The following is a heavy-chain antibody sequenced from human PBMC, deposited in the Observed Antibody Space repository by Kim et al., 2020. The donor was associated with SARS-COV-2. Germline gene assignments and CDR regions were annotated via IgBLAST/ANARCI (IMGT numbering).Heavy chain of an antibody. CDR1: GFTFSSYW. CDR2: INSDGSST. D-gene: IGHD2-15*01. Sequence: GGSLRLSCAASGFTFSSYWMHWVRQAPGKGLVWVSRINSDGSSTSYADSVKGRFTISRDNAKNTPYLQMNSLRAEDTAVYYCARAPPPDDLGYCSGGYCYTVDYWGQGTLVTVSS. CDR3: ARAPPPDDLGYCSGGYCYTVDY. J-gene: IGHJ4*02. V-gene: IGHV3-74*01.